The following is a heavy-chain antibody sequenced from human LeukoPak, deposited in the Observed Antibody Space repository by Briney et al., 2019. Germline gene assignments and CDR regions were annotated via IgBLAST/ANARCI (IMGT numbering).Heavy chain of an antibody. CDR1: GDSISSSSHY. Sequence: PSGTLSLTCTVSGDSISSSSHYWGWIRQPPGKGLEWIGSIYYSGSTYYNPSLKSRVTISVDTSKNQFSLKLSSVTAADTAVYYCARHLTSSGYFYPDYWGQGTLVTVSS. V-gene: IGHV4-39*01. CDR3: ARHLTSSGYFYPDY. J-gene: IGHJ4*02. D-gene: IGHD3-22*01. CDR2: IYYSGST.